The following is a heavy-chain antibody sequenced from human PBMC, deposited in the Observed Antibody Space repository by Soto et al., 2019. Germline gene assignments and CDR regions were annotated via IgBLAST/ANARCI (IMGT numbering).Heavy chain of an antibody. D-gene: IGHD4-17*01. J-gene: IGHJ4*02. Sequence: SETLSLTCTVSGGSISSYYWSWIRQPPGKGLEWIGYIYYSGSTNYNPSLKSRVTISVDTSKNQFSLKLSSVTAADTAVYYCARTPSSYGDGFFDYWGQGTLVTVSS. CDR2: IYYSGST. V-gene: IGHV4-59*01. CDR1: GGSISSYY. CDR3: ARTPSSYGDGFFDY.